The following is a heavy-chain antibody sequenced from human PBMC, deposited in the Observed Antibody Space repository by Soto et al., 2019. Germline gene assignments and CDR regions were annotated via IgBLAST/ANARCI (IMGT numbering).Heavy chain of an antibody. D-gene: IGHD3-10*01. CDR3: TRGSAGSSSLLASYYYGMDV. J-gene: IGHJ6*02. Sequence: QVHFVQSGAEVKRPGASVRVSCEARGYSLSTYSTDWVRKAPGHGAGWIGWVGAGSGNRRLSQRFQEIVTITRDTPASTVYMELTSLRYEDTAVYYCTRGSAGSSSLLASYYYGMDVWGQGTTVTVSS. CDR2: VGAGSGNR. CDR1: GYSLSTYS. V-gene: IGHV1-3*01.